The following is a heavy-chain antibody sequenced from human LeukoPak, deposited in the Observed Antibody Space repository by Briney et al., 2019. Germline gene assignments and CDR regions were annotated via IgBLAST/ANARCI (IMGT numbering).Heavy chain of an antibody. Sequence: ASVKVSCKASGYTFTSYDINWVRQATGQGLEWMGWMNPNSGNTGYAQKFQGRVTTTRNTSISTAYMELSSLRSEDMAVYYCARIVGATPFDYWGQGTLVTVSS. CDR3: ARIVGATPFDY. V-gene: IGHV1-8*01. D-gene: IGHD1-26*01. J-gene: IGHJ4*02. CDR1: GYTFTSYD. CDR2: MNPNSGNT.